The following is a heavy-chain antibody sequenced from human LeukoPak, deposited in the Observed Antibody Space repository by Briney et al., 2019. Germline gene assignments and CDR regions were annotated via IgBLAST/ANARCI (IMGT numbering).Heavy chain of an antibody. CDR1: GYTFTNNY. Sequence: ASVTVSCKASGYTFTNNYLHWVRQAPGQGLEWMGMIYPRDGSTSYAQNFQGRVTVTRDTSTTTVHMELRGLRSEDTAVYYCARDQEGFDYWGQGTVVTVSS. CDR2: IYPRDGST. V-gene: IGHV1-46*01. J-gene: IGHJ4*02. CDR3: ARDQEGFDY.